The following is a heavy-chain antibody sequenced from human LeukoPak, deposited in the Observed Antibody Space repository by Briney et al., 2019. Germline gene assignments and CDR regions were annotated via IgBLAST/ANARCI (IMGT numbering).Heavy chain of an antibody. Sequence: GGSLRLSCAASGFTFSSYAMHWVRQAPGMGLEWVAVISYDGSNKYYADSVKGRFTISGDNSKNTLYLQMNSLRAEDTAVYYCAKDLRGVIFDYWGQGTLVTVSS. CDR1: GFTFSSYA. CDR2: ISYDGSNK. D-gene: IGHD3-10*01. V-gene: IGHV3-30-3*01. J-gene: IGHJ4*02. CDR3: AKDLRGVIFDY.